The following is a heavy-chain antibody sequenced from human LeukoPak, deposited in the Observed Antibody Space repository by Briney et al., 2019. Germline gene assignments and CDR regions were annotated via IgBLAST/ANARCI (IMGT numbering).Heavy chain of an antibody. Sequence: ASVKVSCKASGYTFTSYYMHWVRQAPGQGLEWMGIINPSGGSTSYAQKFQGRVTMTRDTSTSTAYMELSRLRSDDTAVYYCASNGRFVDTAMANFDYWGQGTLVTVSS. CDR3: ASNGRFVDTAMANFDY. D-gene: IGHD5-18*01. J-gene: IGHJ4*02. CDR2: INPSGGST. CDR1: GYTFTSYY. V-gene: IGHV1-46*01.